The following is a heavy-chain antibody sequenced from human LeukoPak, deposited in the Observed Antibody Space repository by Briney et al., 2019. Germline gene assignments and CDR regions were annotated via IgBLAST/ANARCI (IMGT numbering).Heavy chain of an antibody. CDR2: ISSSSSYI. CDR1: GFTFSSYS. J-gene: IGHJ4*02. V-gene: IGHV3-21*01. CDR3: ARDINSDPTVIFDY. Sequence: GGSLRLSCAASGFTFSSYSMNWVRQAPGKGLEWVSSISSSSSYIYYADPVKGRFTISRDNAKNSLYLQMNSLRAEDTAVYYCARDINSDPTVIFDYWGQGTLVTVSS. D-gene: IGHD4-17*01.